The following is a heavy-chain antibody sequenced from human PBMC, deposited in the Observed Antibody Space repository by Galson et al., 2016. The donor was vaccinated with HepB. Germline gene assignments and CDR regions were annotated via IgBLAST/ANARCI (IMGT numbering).Heavy chain of an antibody. D-gene: IGHD2-21*01. V-gene: IGHV4-59*08. CDR2: IYYSGST. CDR1: GGSLSSYY. CDR3: ARGSMVVEPPALGWFDS. J-gene: IGHJ5*01. Sequence: CTVSGGSLSSYYWSWIRQPPGKGPEWIGYIYYSGSTNYSPSLRSRVTLSIDTSKNQFSLMLTSVTAADTAIYYCARGSMVVEPPALGWFDSWGQGTLVTVSS.